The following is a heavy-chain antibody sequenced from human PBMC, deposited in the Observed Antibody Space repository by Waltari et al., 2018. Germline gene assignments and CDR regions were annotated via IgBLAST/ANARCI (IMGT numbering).Heavy chain of an antibody. Sequence: EVQLVESGGGLVQPGGSLRLSCAASGFTFSSSWMSWVRQAPGKGLEWVANIKQDGSEKYYVDSVKGRFTISRDNAKNSLYLQMNSLRAEDTAVYYCASGELEPLVLWGQGTLVTVSS. D-gene: IGHD1-1*01. J-gene: IGHJ4*02. V-gene: IGHV3-7*01. CDR2: IKQDGSEK. CDR3: ASGELEPLVL. CDR1: GFTFSSSW.